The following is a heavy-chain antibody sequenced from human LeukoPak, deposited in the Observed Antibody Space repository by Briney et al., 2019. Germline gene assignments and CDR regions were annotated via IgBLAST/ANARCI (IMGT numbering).Heavy chain of an antibody. CDR3: ARESIAAVGHAFDI. V-gene: IGHV4-34*01. Sequence: PGGSLRLSCAASGFTFSSYSMNWVRQPPGKGLEWIGEINHSGSTNYNPSLKSRVTISVDTSKNQFSLKLSSVTAADTAVYYCARESIAAVGHAFDIWGQGTMVTVSS. CDR1: GFTFSSYS. D-gene: IGHD6-13*01. CDR2: INHSGST. J-gene: IGHJ3*02.